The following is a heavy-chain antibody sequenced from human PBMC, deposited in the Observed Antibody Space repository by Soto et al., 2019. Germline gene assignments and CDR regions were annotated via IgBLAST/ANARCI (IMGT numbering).Heavy chain of an antibody. Sequence: EASVKVSCKASGYTFTSYGISWVRQAPGQGLEWMGWISAYNGNTNYAQKLQGRVTMTTDTSTSTAYMELRSLRSDDTAVYYCARDSLFVVVPAAMLSGGDYWGQGTLVTVSS. CDR1: GYTFTSYG. J-gene: IGHJ4*02. CDR2: ISAYNGNT. V-gene: IGHV1-18*04. CDR3: ARDSLFVVVPAAMLSGGDY. D-gene: IGHD2-2*01.